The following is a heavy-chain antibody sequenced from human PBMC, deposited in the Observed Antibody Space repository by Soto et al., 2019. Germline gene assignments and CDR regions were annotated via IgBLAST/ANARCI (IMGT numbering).Heavy chain of an antibody. D-gene: IGHD5-12*01. CDR1: GYTFTSYY. V-gene: IGHV1-46*03. Sequence: QVQLVQSGAEVKKPGASVKVSCKASGYTFTSYYMHWVRQAPGQGLEWMGIINPSGGSTSYAQKFQGRVTMTRDTSTSTGYMELSSLRSEDTAVYYCARAAYSGSDGLDAFDIWGQGTMVTVSS. CDR3: ARAAYSGSDGLDAFDI. J-gene: IGHJ3*02. CDR2: INPSGGST.